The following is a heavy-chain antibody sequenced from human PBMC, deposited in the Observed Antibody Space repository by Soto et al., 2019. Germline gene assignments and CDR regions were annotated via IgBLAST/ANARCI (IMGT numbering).Heavy chain of an antibody. J-gene: IGHJ4*02. CDR2: IYYSGNT. Sequence: SETLSLTCTVSGGSINTFYWNWIRQPPGKGLEWIEHIYYSGNTNYNPSLKSRVTISVDTSKKQFSLKVSSVTAADTAVYYCARGAVTGTPLGYFDYWGQGARVTVSS. CDR1: GGSINTFY. D-gene: IGHD1-20*01. V-gene: IGHV4-59*01. CDR3: ARGAVTGTPLGYFDY.